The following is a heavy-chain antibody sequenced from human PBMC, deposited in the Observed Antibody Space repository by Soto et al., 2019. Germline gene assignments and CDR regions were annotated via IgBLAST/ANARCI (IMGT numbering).Heavy chain of an antibody. Sequence: ASVKVSCKASGYTFTGYYMHWVRQAPGQGLEWMGWINPNSGGTNYAQKFQGWVTMTRDTSISTAYMELSRLRSDDTAVYYCARGWIYCSGGSCYSSTFDYWGQGTLVTVSS. CDR2: INPNSGGT. CDR1: GYTFTGYY. J-gene: IGHJ4*02. V-gene: IGHV1-2*04. D-gene: IGHD2-15*01. CDR3: ARGWIYCSGGSCYSSTFDY.